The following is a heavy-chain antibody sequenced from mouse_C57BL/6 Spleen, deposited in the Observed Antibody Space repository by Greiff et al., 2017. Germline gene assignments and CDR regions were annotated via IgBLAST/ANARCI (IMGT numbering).Heavy chain of an antibody. D-gene: IGHD1-1*01. CDR2: FYPGSGRI. J-gene: IGHJ1*03. Sequence: QVQLQQSGAELVKPGASVKLSCKASGYTFTEYTIHWVQQRSGQGLEWIGWFYPGSGRIKYNEKFKDKATLTADTSSRTVYMELSRLTSEDSAVYFCARHEAAGSSPYWYVDVWGTGTTVTVSS. CDR3: ARHEAAGSSPYWYVDV. CDR1: GYTFTEYT. V-gene: IGHV1-62-2*01.